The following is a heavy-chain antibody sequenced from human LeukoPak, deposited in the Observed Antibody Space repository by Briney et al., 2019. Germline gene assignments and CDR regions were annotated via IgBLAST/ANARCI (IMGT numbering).Heavy chain of an antibody. Sequence: GGSLRLSCAASGLSISDYEMNWVRQAPGKGLEWVAVIWYDGSNKYYADSVKGRFTISRDNSKNTLYLQMNSLRAEDTAVYYCARDGGGYCGGDWGQGTLVTVST. CDR2: IWYDGSNK. V-gene: IGHV3-33*08. J-gene: IGHJ4*02. CDR3: ARDGGGYCGGD. D-gene: IGHD2-21*01. CDR1: GLSISDYE.